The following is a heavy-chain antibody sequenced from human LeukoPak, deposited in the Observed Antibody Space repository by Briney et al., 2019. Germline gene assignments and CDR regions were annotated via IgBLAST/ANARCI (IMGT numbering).Heavy chain of an antibody. D-gene: IGHD3-9*01. J-gene: IGHJ2*01. Sequence: ASVKASCKASGYTFTSYGISWVRQAPGQGLEWMGWISAYNGNTNYAQKLQGRVTMTTDTSTSTAYMELRSLRSDDTAVYYCARGPMYYDILTGYYALGYFDLWGRGTLVTVSS. CDR1: GYTFTSYG. CDR2: ISAYNGNT. V-gene: IGHV1-18*01. CDR3: ARGPMYYDILTGYYALGYFDL.